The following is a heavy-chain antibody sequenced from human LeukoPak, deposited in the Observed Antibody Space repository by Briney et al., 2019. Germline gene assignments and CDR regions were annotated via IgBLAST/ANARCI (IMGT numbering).Heavy chain of an antibody. Sequence: PGGSLRLSCAASGFTFSSYSMNWVRQAPGKGPEWVSSISSSSSYIYYADSVKGRFTISRDNAKNSLYLQMNSLRAEDTAVYYCATQPYDSSGYYPYSGQGTLVTVSS. CDR1: GFTFSSYS. CDR3: ATQPYDSSGYYPY. V-gene: IGHV3-21*01. J-gene: IGHJ4*02. CDR2: ISSSSSYI. D-gene: IGHD3-22*01.